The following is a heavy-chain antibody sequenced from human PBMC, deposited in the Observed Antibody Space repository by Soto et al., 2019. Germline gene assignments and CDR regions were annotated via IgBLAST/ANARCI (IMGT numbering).Heavy chain of an antibody. CDR3: ARPPETTIFGVVPNVFDF. Sequence: GESLKISCNGSGYSFTNFWIGWVRQMPGKGLEWMGIIFPGESDVRYSPSFQGRVTISADKSISTAYLQWSSLKASDTAMYYCARPPETTIFGVVPNVFDFWGQGTMVTVSS. J-gene: IGHJ3*01. CDR2: IFPGESDV. D-gene: IGHD3-3*01. V-gene: IGHV5-51*01. CDR1: GYSFTNFW.